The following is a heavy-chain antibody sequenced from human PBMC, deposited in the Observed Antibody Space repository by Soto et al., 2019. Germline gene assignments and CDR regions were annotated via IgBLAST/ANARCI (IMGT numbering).Heavy chain of an antibody. J-gene: IGHJ4*02. CDR2: IWYDGSNK. V-gene: IGHV3-33*01. CDR3: ASHGGYYYGSGSYPY. CDR1: GFTFSSYG. D-gene: IGHD3-10*01. Sequence: GGSLRLSCAASGFTFSSYGMHWVRQAPGKGLEWVAVIWYDGSNKYYADSVKGRLTISRDNSKNTLYLQMNSLRAEDTAMYYCASHGGYYYGSGSYPYWGQGTLVTVSS.